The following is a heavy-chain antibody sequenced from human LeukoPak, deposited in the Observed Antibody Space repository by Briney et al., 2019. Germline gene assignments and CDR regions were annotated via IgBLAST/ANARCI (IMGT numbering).Heavy chain of an antibody. Sequence: PVASVSVSCKVSGYTLTELSMHWVRQAPGKGLEWMGGFDPEDGETIYAQKFQGRVTITADKSTSTAYMELSSLRSEDTAVYYCARSYYYDSSGYYYSDGGVPAEYFQHWGQGTLVTVSS. CDR1: GYTLTELS. V-gene: IGHV1-24*01. CDR3: ARSYYYDSSGYYYSDGGVPAEYFQH. J-gene: IGHJ1*01. D-gene: IGHD3-22*01. CDR2: FDPEDGET.